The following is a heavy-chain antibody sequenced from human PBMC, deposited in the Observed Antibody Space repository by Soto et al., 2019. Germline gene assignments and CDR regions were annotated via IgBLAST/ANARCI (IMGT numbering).Heavy chain of an antibody. CDR2: IWYDGSNK. Sequence: GGSLRLSCAASGFTFSSYGMHWVRQAQGKGLECVAVIWYDGSNKYYADPVKGRFTISRDNSKNTLYRQMNSLRAEDTAVYYCARDRRTGQWLVGNDYWRQGTLVTVSS. D-gene: IGHD6-19*01. CDR3: ARDRRTGQWLVGNDY. CDR1: GFTFSSYG. J-gene: IGHJ4*02. V-gene: IGHV3-33*01.